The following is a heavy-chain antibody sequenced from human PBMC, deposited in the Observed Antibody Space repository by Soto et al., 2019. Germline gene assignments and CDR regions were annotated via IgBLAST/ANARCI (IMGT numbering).Heavy chain of an antibody. D-gene: IGHD3-10*01. Sequence: EVQFLESGGGLVQPGGSLRISCSVSGLPFTSYSMSWVRQPPGKGLEWVSDISNIGVTTNYADSVKGRFTVSRDNSKNTVYLQMNSLRAEDTAVYYCSKGSAASGWLTHDYWGQGTLVTVSS. CDR1: GLPFTSYS. CDR3: SKGSAASGWLTHDY. V-gene: IGHV3-23*01. J-gene: IGHJ4*02. CDR2: ISNIGVTT.